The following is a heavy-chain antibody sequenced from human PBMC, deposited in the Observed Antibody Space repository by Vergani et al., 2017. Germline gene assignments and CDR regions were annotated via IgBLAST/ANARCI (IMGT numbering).Heavy chain of an antibody. Sequence: EVQLLESGGGLVQPGGSLRLSCAASGFTFSSYVMSWVRQAPGKGLEWVSAISGSGGSTYYADSVKGRFTISRDNAKNSLYLQMNSLRAEDTALYYCAKDIWGLLDYYYGMDVWGQGTTVTVSS. D-gene: IGHD1-26*01. V-gene: IGHV3-23*01. CDR1: GFTFSSYV. J-gene: IGHJ6*02. CDR3: AKDIWGLLDYYYGMDV. CDR2: ISGSGGST.